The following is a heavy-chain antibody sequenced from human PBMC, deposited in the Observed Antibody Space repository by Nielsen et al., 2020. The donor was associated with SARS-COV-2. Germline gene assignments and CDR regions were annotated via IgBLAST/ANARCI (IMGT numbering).Heavy chain of an antibody. CDR3: ARESETFSLRPRYFDY. CDR2: ISFDGSQE. V-gene: IGHV3-30-3*01. D-gene: IGHD2-21*02. J-gene: IGHJ4*02. CDR1: EFTFSEYA. Sequence: GESLKISCAASEFTFSEYAMHWVRQAPGKGLEPVAVISFDGSQENYADSVKGRFTISRDNSRNTLFLQMNTVRHEDTAVYYCARESETFSLRPRYFDYWGQGALVTVSP.